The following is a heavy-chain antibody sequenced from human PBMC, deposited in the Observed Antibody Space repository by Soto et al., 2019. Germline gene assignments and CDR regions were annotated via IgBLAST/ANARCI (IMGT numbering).Heavy chain of an antibody. Sequence: EVQLVESGGGLVQPGGSLRLSCVASGFTFSTYSMNWVRQGPGKGLEWVSYISSSSNTIYYADSVKGRFSSSRDNAKSSLYLQMNRLRDEDTAVYYCARMDSNSFRFANYYYGMAVWGQGTTVTVSS. V-gene: IGHV3-48*02. D-gene: IGHD6-6*01. J-gene: IGHJ6*02. CDR2: ISSSSNTI. CDR1: GFTFSTYS. CDR3: ARMDSNSFRFANYYYGMAV.